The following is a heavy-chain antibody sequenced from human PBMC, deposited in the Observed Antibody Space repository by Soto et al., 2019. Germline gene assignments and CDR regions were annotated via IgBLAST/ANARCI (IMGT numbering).Heavy chain of an antibody. CDR3: AKGRGGSGSLTPRVDC. Sequence: EVQLLESGGGLVQPGGSLRLSCAASGFTFNNYAITWVRRAPGKGLDWVSAISGGGDTTSYADSVKGRFTVARAGSKNTLYLQMSSLRAEDTALYYCAKGRGGSGSLTPRVDCWGQGTLVTVSS. D-gene: IGHD3-10*01. J-gene: IGHJ4*02. V-gene: IGHV3-23*01. CDR1: GFTFNNYA. CDR2: ISGGGDTT.